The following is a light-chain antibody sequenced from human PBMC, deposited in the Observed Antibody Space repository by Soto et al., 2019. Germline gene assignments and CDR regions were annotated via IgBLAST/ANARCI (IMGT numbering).Light chain of an antibody. CDR3: QHRSNWPLT. CDR2: DAS. J-gene: IGKJ4*01. CDR1: QSVGSY. V-gene: IGKV3-11*01. Sequence: EIVLTQSPATLSLSPGERATLSCRASQSVGSYLAWYQQKPGQAPRLLIYDASNRATGIPGRFSGSGSGTDFTLTISSLEPEDFAVYYCQHRSNWPLTFGGGTKVGIK.